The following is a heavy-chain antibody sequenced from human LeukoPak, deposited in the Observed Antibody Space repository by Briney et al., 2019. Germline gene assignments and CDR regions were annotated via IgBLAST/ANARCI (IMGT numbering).Heavy chain of an antibody. J-gene: IGHJ4*02. D-gene: IGHD6-19*01. CDR3: AKAGIGVVGYFDY. CDR2: IRGSGGGT. V-gene: IGHV3-23*01. Sequence: SGGSPRLSCAASGFTFSSYAMSWVRQAPGKGLEWVSAIRGSGGGTYYADSVKGRFTISRDNSKNTLYLQMNSLRDEDTALYYCAKAGIGVVGYFDYWGQGTLVTVSS. CDR1: GFTFSSYA.